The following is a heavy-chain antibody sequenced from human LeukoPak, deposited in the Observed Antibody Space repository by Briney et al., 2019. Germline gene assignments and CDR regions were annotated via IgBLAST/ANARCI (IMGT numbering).Heavy chain of an antibody. J-gene: IGHJ6*02. CDR1: GFTFINAW. CDR3: ATSHSSTWFPGASNWAYYYGMDV. V-gene: IGHV3-15*01. CDR2: IKSKPDGGTT. Sequence: GGSLRLSCAASGFTFINAWMSWVRQAPGKGLEWVGRIKSKPDGGTTDYAAPVKGRFTISRDDSKSAVYLHMNSLKTEDTAVYYRATSHSSTWFPGASNWAYYYGMDVWGQGTTVTVSS. D-gene: IGHD6-13*01.